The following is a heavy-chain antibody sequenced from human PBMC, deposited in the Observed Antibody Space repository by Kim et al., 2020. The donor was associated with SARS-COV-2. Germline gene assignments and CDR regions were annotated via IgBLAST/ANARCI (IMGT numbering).Heavy chain of an antibody. D-gene: IGHD2-2*01. CDR2: INHSGST. J-gene: IGHJ5*02. Sequence: SETLSLTCAVYGGSFSGYYWSWIRQPPGKGLEWIGEINHSGSTNYNPSLKSRVTISVDTSKNQFSLKLSSVTAADTAVYYCARAWQNVVVPAAIFRIWFAPCGQKSLVTDYS. CDR1: GGSFSGYY. V-gene: IGHV4-34*01. CDR3: ARAWQNVVVPAAIFRIWFAP.